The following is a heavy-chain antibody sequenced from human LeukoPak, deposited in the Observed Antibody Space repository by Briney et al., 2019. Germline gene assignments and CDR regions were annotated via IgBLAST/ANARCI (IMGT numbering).Heavy chain of an antibody. Sequence: ASVKVSCKASGYTFTTYGISWVRQAPGQGLEWMGWISPYNGNTNYAQKLQGKVTMTTDTSTSTAYMELRSLRSDDTAVYYCARDRAVVVAATDYWGQGTLVTVSS. D-gene: IGHD2-15*01. CDR3: ARDRAVVVAATDY. CDR1: GYTFTTYG. J-gene: IGHJ4*02. CDR2: ISPYNGNT. V-gene: IGHV1-18*01.